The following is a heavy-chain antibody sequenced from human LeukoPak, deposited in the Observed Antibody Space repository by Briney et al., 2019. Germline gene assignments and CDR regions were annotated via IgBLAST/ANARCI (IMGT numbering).Heavy chain of an antibody. V-gene: IGHV3-53*01. CDR1: GFTVSSNY. CDR3: AREDDWNYEDY. Sequence: QPGGSLRLSCAASGFTVSSNYMTWVRQAPGKGLEWLSVIYSDGSTYYADSVKGRFTISRDDAKNSLYLQMNSLRAEDTAIYYCAREDDWNYEDYWGQGTLVTVSS. D-gene: IGHD1-7*01. CDR2: IYSDGST. J-gene: IGHJ4*02.